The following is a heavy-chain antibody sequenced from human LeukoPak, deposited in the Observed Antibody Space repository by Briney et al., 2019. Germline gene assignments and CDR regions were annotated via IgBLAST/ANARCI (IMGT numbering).Heavy chain of an antibody. J-gene: IGHJ4*02. Sequence: GGSLRLSCTASGFTFGDYAMSWVRQAPGKGLEWVGFIRSKGYGGTTEYAASVKGRFSISRDDSKSIAYLQMNSLKIEDTAVYYCTREGGGATTFWGQGTLVTVSS. V-gene: IGHV3-49*04. CDR2: IRSKGYGGTT. CDR1: GFTFGDYA. D-gene: IGHD1-26*01. CDR3: TREGGGATTF.